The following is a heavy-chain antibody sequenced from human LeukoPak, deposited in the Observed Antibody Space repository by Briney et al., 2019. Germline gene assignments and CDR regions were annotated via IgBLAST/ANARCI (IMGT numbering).Heavy chain of an antibody. CDR3: ARVGGYPS. Sequence: GGSLRLSCAASGFTFSSYEMNWVRQAPGKGLEWVSYISSGGSTIYYADSVKGRFTISRDNEKTSLYLQMNSLTAADTAVYYCARVGGYPSWGQGTLVTVSS. V-gene: IGHV3-48*03. CDR2: ISSGGSTI. D-gene: IGHD3-22*01. J-gene: IGHJ5*02. CDR1: GFTFSSYE.